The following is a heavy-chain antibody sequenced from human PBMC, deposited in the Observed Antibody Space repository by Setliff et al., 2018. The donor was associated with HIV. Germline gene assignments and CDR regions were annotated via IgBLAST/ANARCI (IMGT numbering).Heavy chain of an antibody. CDR2: ISSSSSYL. CDR3: ARDRGLRGMLLSSKELGFYCMDV. CDR1: GFTFSSYG. D-gene: IGHD1-26*01. J-gene: IGHJ6*03. V-gene: IGHV3-21*04. Sequence: GGSLRLSCAASGFTFSSYGMNWVRQAPGKGLEWVSSISSSSSYLYYAESVKGRFTISRDNAKNSLYLQMNSLRAEDTAVYYCARDRGLRGMLLSSKELGFYCMDVWGKGTTVTVSS.